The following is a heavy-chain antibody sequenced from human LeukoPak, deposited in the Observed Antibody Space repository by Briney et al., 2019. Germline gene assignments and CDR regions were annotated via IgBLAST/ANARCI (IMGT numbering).Heavy chain of an antibody. V-gene: IGHV3-23*01. J-gene: IGHJ4*02. CDR3: AKGVQELRGYFDY. CDR2: ISGSGGST. D-gene: IGHD1-26*01. CDR1: GFTFSSYW. Sequence: GGSLRLSCAASGFTFSSYWMSWVRQAPGKGLDWVSGISGSGGSTYYADSVKGRFTISRDNSKNTLYLQMNSLRAEDTAVYYCAKGVQELRGYFDYWGQGTLVTVSS.